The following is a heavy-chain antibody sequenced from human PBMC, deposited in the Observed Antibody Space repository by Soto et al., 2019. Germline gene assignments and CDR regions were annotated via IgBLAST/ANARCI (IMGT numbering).Heavy chain of an antibody. D-gene: IGHD4-17*01. CDR1: GGSFSGYY. CDR2: INHSGST. V-gene: IGHV4-34*01. J-gene: IGHJ4*02. CDR3: ARGSLTTPLRRLHHFDY. Sequence: SETLSLTCAVYGGSFSGYYWSWIRQPPGKGLEWIGEINHSGSTNYNPSLKGRVTISVDTSKNQFSLKLSSVTAADTAVYYCARGSLTTPLRRLHHFDYWGQGTLVTVSS.